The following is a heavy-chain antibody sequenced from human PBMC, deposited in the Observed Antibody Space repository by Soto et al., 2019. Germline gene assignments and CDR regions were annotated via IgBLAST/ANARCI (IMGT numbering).Heavy chain of an antibody. CDR1: GGSFAGGGYS. D-gene: IGHD4-17*01. CDR3: ALHGDYVLH. Sequence: PSGTLSPPSPFLGGSFAGGGYSWAWIRQHPGKGLEWIGYIYYSGSTYYNPSLKSRVTISVDTSKNQFSLKLSSVTAADTAVYYCALHGDYVLHWGQGTLVTVSS. V-gene: IGHV4-31*03. CDR2: IYYSGST. J-gene: IGHJ4*02.